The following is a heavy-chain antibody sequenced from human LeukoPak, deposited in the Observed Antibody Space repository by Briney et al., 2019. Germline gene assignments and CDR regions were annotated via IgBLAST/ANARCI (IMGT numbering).Heavy chain of an antibody. V-gene: IGHV4-39*02. CDR2: IYYSGST. J-gene: IGHJ6*03. CDR1: GGSISSSSYY. CDR3: ARRCCAMVGATNYYYYMDV. D-gene: IGHD1-26*01. Sequence: PSETLSLTCTVSGGSISSSSYYGGWLRQPPGKGLEWIGSIYYSGSTYYNPSLKSRVTISVDTSKNHFSLKLSSVTAADTAVYYCARRCCAMVGATNYYYYMDVWGKGTTVTISS.